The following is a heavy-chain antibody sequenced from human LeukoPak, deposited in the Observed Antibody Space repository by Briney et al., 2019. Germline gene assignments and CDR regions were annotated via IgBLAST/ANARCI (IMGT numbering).Heavy chain of an antibody. D-gene: IGHD2-2*01. J-gene: IGHJ6*02. Sequence: SVKVSCKASGGTFSSYAISWVRQAPGQGLEWMGGIIPIFGTANYAQKFQGRVTITADESTSTAYMELSSLRSEDTAVYYCARDHVVVPAAVESEEYYYYGMDVWGQGTTVTVSS. V-gene: IGHV1-69*13. CDR1: GGTFSSYA. CDR3: ARDHVVVPAAVESEEYYYYGMDV. CDR2: IIPIFGTA.